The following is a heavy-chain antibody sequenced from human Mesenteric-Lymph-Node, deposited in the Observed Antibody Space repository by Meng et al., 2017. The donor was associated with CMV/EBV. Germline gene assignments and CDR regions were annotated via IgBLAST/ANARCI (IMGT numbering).Heavy chain of an antibody. CDR2: INPSGGST. CDR1: GYTFTSYY. J-gene: IGHJ6*02. Sequence: ASVPVSRKASGYTFTSYYMHWVRQAPGQGLEWMGIINPSGGSTSYAQKFQGRVTMTRDTSTSTVYMELSSLGSEDTAVYYCARDLVRWSRSSYYYYGMDVWGQGTTVTVSS. D-gene: IGHD3-10*01. V-gene: IGHV1-46*01. CDR3: ARDLVRWSRSSYYYYGMDV.